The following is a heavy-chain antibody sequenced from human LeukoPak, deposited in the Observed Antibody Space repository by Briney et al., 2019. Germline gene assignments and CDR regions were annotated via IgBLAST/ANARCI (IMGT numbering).Heavy chain of an antibody. J-gene: IGHJ4*02. CDR2: IYTSGST. Sequence: SETLSLTCTVSGGSISSYYCSWIRQPAGKGLEWIGRIYTSGSTNYNPSLQSRVTMSADTSKNQYSLMLSSVTAADTAVYYCASAGVTYSSCWYYFDYWGQGTLVTVSS. CDR3: ASAGVTYSSCWYYFDY. V-gene: IGHV4-4*07. CDR1: GGSISSYY. D-gene: IGHD6-13*01.